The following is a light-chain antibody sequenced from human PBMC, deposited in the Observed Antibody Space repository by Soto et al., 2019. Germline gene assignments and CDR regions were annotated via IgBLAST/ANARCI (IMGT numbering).Light chain of an antibody. CDR1: QSVSSSY. Sequence: EIVLTQSPGTLSLSPGERATLSCRASQSVSSSYLAWYQQKPGQAPRLLIYGASSRATGIPDRFSGRGSGTDFSLTISRLEPEDSAVYYWQQYGSSPLFTFGPGTKVDIK. CDR2: GAS. CDR3: QQYGSSPLFT. J-gene: IGKJ3*01. V-gene: IGKV3-20*01.